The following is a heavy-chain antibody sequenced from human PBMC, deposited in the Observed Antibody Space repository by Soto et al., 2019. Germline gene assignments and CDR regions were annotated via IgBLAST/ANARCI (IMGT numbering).Heavy chain of an antibody. Sequence: PSETLSLTCTISGGSFNNDYWTWSRQSPWKGLEWIGYIFHSGITDYNPSVKSRVTISIDKSKNLFSLKLTSVTAADTAVYYCARDRYFYDSAGYYRTLDSWGQGILVTVSS. CDR3: ARDRYFYDSAGYYRTLDS. CDR1: GGSFNNDY. CDR2: IFHSGIT. D-gene: IGHD3-22*01. V-gene: IGHV4-59*01. J-gene: IGHJ5*01.